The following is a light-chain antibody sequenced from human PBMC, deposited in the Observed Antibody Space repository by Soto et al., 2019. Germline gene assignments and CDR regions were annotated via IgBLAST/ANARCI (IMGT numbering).Light chain of an antibody. Sequence: QSALAQPASVSGSPGQSITISCTGTSSDVGGYNYVSWYQQHPGKAPKLLIYEVSNRPSGVSSRFSGSKSGNTASLTISGLQAEDEADYYCSSCTISSTPYVFGTGTKVTVL. CDR2: EVS. J-gene: IGLJ1*01. CDR3: SSCTISSTPYV. CDR1: SSDVGGYNY. V-gene: IGLV2-14*01.